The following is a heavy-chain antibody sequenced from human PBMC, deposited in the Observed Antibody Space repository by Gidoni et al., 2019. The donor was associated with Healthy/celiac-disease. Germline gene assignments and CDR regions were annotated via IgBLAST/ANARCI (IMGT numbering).Heavy chain of an antibody. D-gene: IGHD3-10*01. CDR3: AKDGYYGSGSSDY. Sequence: VQLLESGGGLVQPGGCLRHSCADSGFTFSSYAMSWVRQAPGKGLEWVSAISGSGGSTYYADSVKGRFTISRDNSKNTLYLQMNSLRAEDTSVYYCAKDGYYGSGSSDYWGQGTLVTVSS. CDR1: GFTFSSYA. CDR2: ISGSGGST. J-gene: IGHJ4*02. V-gene: IGHV3-23*01.